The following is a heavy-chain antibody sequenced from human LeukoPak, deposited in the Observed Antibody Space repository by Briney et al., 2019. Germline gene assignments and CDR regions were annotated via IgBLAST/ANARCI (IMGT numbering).Heavy chain of an antibody. V-gene: IGHV3-23*01. CDR3: AKDRGRYYDSRGYYWGYYFDF. Sequence: GGSLRLSCAASGFTFSTYAVNWVRQAPGKGLEWVSTITSNDNTYHADSVRGRFTISRDNSKNTLYLQMSSLRAEDTAVYYCAKDRGRYYDSRGYYWGYYFDFWGQGILVTVST. CDR2: ITSNDNT. J-gene: IGHJ4*02. D-gene: IGHD3-22*01. CDR1: GFTFSTYA.